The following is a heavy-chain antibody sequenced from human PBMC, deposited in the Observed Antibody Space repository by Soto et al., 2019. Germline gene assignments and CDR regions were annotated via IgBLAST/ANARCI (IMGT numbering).Heavy chain of an antibody. CDR3: ARHASRLITVTGGDY. Sequence: SAEVSCKASGGSFSSYAISWVRQAHGQGLEWMGGITPIFGTANYAQKFQGRVTITADESTSTAYMELSSLRSEDTAVYYCARHASRLITVTGGDYWGQGTLVTVSS. J-gene: IGHJ4*02. D-gene: IGHD6-19*01. V-gene: IGHV1-69*13. CDR1: GGSFSSYA. CDR2: ITPIFGTA.